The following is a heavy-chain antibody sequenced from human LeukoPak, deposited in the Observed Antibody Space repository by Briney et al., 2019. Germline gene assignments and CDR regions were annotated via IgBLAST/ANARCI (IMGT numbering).Heavy chain of an antibody. J-gene: IGHJ4*02. V-gene: IGHV3-48*01. CDR1: GFTFSSYS. CDR3: ARRYYDILTGYPYYFDY. CDR2: ISSSSSTI. D-gene: IGHD3-9*01. Sequence: HPGGSLRLSCAASGFTFSSYSMNWVRQAPGKGLEWVSYISSSSSTIYYADSVKGRFTISRDNAKNSLYLQMNSLRAEGTAVHYCARRYYDILTGYPYYFDYWGQGTLVTVSS.